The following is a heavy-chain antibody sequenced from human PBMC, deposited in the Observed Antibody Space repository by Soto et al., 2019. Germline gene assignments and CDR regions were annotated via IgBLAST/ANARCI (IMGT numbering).Heavy chain of an antibody. D-gene: IGHD2-2*01. CDR2: IWYDGSNK. Sequence: QVQLVESGGGVVQPGRSLRLSCAASGFTFSSYGMHWVRQAPGKGLEWVAVIWYDGSNKYYADSVKGRFTISRDNSKNTLYLQMNSLRAEDTAVYYCARDLLGYCSSTSCPIDYWGQGTLVTVSS. CDR3: ARDLLGYCSSTSCPIDY. CDR1: GFTFSSYG. J-gene: IGHJ4*02. V-gene: IGHV3-33*01.